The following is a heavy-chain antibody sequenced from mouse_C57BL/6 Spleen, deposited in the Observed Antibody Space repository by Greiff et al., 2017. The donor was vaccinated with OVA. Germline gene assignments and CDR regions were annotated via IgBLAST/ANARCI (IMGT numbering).Heavy chain of an antibody. CDR3: ARKGGIYYVYFDY. CDR2: IHPNSGST. J-gene: IGHJ2*01. CDR1: GYTFTSYW. D-gene: IGHD2-1*01. Sequence: QVQLKQPGAELVKPGASVKLSCKASGYTFTSYWMHWVKQRPGQGLEWIGMIHPNSGSTNYNEKFKSKATLTVDKSSSTAYMQLSSLTSEDSAVYYCARKGGIYYVYFDYWGQGTTLTVSS. V-gene: IGHV1-64*01.